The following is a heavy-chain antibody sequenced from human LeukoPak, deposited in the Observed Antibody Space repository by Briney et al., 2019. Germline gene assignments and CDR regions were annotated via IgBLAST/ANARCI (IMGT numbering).Heavy chain of an antibody. CDR3: ARDLNYGDFNYYYYGMDV. V-gene: IGHV1-58*01. CDR1: GFTFTSSA. CDR2: IVVGSGNT. Sequence: SVKVSCKASGFTFTSSAVQWVRQARGQRLEWIGWIVVGSGNTNYAQKFQERVTITRDMSTSTAYMELRSLRSDDTAVYYCARDLNYGDFNYYYYGMDVWGQGTTVTVSS. D-gene: IGHD4-17*01. J-gene: IGHJ6*02.